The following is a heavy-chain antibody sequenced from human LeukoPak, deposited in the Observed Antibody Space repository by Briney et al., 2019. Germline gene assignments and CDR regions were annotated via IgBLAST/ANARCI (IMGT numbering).Heavy chain of an antibody. V-gene: IGHV4-34*01. D-gene: IGHD1-26*01. Sequence: PSETLSLTCAVYGGSFSGYYWSWIRQPPGKGLEWIGEINHSGSTYYNPSLKSRVTISVDTSKSQFSLNLSSATATDTAIYYCARHRNSGSWPSGGYFDYWGQGTLVTVSS. J-gene: IGHJ4*02. CDR3: ARHRNSGSWPSGGYFDY. CDR2: INHSGST. CDR1: GGSFSGYY.